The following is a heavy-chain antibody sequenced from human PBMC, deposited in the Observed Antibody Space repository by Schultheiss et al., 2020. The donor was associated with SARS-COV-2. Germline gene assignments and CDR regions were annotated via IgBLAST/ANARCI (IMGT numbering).Heavy chain of an antibody. V-gene: IGHV4-59*01. CDR2: IYYSGST. CDR3: ARVRGCSGGSCYSYYYYGMDV. D-gene: IGHD2-15*01. Sequence: SETLSLTCTVSGGSISSYYWSWIRQPPGKGLEWIGYIYYSGSTNYNPSLKSRVTISVDTSKNQFSLKLSSVTAADTAVYYCARVRGCSGGSCYSYYYYGMDVWGQGTTVTVSS. J-gene: IGHJ6*02. CDR1: GGSISSYY.